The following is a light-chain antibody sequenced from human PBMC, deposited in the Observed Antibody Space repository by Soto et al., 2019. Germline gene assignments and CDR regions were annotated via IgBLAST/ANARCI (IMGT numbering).Light chain of an antibody. CDR2: EFT. CDR3: CSYAGHNTLI. V-gene: IGLV2-23*02. J-gene: IGLJ2*01. Sequence: QSALTQPASVSGSRGQSITITCTGTHSDIGSYDFVSWYRQYPDTAPQLIIYEFTHRAWPTFNRFSASKSGNTASLTISELQTDDEADYYCCSYAGHNTLIFGGGTKLTVL. CDR1: HSDIGSYDF.